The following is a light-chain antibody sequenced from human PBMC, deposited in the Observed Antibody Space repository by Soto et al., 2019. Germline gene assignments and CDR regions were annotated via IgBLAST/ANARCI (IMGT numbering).Light chain of an antibody. CDR2: EVI. J-gene: IGLJ3*02. V-gene: IGLV2-14*01. CDR1: SSDVGGYNY. CDR3: SSYTSSSNWV. Sequence: QSALTQPASVSGSPGQSITISCTGTSSDVGGYNYVSWYQQHPGKAPKLMIYEVINRPSGVSNRFSGSKSGNTASLTISGLQAEDEADYYCSSYTSSSNWVFGGGTKLTV.